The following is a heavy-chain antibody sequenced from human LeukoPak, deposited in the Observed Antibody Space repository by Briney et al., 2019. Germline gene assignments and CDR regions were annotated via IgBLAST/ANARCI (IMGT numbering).Heavy chain of an antibody. CDR1: GFTFSSYG. D-gene: IGHD1-26*01. CDR3: AKRGPYSGSYYYFDY. CDR2: IRYDGSNK. Sequence: GGSLRLSCAASGFTFSSYGMHWVRQAPGKGLEWVAFIRYDGSNKYYADSVKGRFTISRDNSKNTLYLQMNSLRAEDTAVYYCAKRGPYSGSYYYFDYWGQGTLVTVSS. V-gene: IGHV3-30*02. J-gene: IGHJ4*02.